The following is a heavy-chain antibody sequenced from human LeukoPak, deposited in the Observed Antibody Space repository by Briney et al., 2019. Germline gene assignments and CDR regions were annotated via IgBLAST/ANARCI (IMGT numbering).Heavy chain of an antibody. Sequence: ASVKVSCKASGYTFSDYYLHWVRQAPGQGLEWMGWMNPNSGGTNYAQKFQGRTTMTGDTSTAYLELSRLRSDDTAVYYCARDLGSTIIVGGDAFDLWGQGTMVTVSS. CDR1: GYTFSDYY. CDR3: ARDLGSTIIVGGDAFDL. J-gene: IGHJ3*01. CDR2: MNPNSGGT. D-gene: IGHD3-22*01. V-gene: IGHV1-2*02.